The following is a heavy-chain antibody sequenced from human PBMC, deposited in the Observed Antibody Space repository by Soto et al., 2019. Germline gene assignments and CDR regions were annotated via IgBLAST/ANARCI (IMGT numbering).Heavy chain of an antibody. D-gene: IGHD4-17*01. CDR1: GFPFSAYA. J-gene: IGHJ5*02. V-gene: IGHV3-21*02. CDR2: MSSGGNYV. Sequence: EVQLVESGGGLVKPGGSLRLSCAASGFPFSAYALNWVRQAPGKGLEWVSSMSSGGNYVYYAGSVKGRFTISRDNAKTSWFLQMNSLRVEDTAVYYCARDVSAQRWPSVGFDPWGQGTLVTVSS. CDR3: ARDVSAQRWPSVGFDP.